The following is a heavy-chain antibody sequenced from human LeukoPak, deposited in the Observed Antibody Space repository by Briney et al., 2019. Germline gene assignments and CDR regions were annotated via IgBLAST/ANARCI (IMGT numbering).Heavy chain of an antibody. J-gene: IGHJ4*02. CDR2: IYIGDTGD. V-gene: IGHV5-51*01. CDR3: ARSQSTGIYWDF. CDR1: GYSFINYW. D-gene: IGHD2-8*02. Sequence: GESGKISFKGSGYSFINYWIGWVRPMPGKGVEWMGIIYIGDTGDKFSPSFQGQVTISADNSISTAYLQWSSLKASDTAMYYCARSQSTGIYWDFWGQGTLVTVSS.